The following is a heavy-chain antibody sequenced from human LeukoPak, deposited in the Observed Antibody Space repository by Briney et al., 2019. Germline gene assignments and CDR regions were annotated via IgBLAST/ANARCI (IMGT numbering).Heavy chain of an antibody. V-gene: IGHV4-34*01. D-gene: IGHD3-3*01. Sequence: SETLSLTCAVYGGSFSGYYWSWIRQPPGKGLEWIGEINHSGSTNYNPSLKSRVTISVDTSRNQFSLKLSSVTAADTAVYYCARGQFVFGSRWHFDYWGQGTLVTVSS. J-gene: IGHJ4*02. CDR2: INHSGST. CDR3: ARGQFVFGSRWHFDY. CDR1: GGSFSGYY.